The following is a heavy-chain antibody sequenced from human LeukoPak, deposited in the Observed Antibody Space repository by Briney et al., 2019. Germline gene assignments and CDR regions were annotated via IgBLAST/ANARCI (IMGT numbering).Heavy chain of an antibody. Sequence: GGSLRLSCAASGFTFSSYSMNWVRQAPGKGLEWVSSISSSSSYIYYADSVKGRFTISRDNAKNSLYLQMNSLRAEDTAVYYCARDGYSSSWYSGYYYYYMDVWGKGTTVTVSS. CDR1: GFTFSSYS. CDR3: ARDGYSSSWYSGYYYYYMDV. J-gene: IGHJ6*03. CDR2: ISSSSSYI. D-gene: IGHD6-13*01. V-gene: IGHV3-21*01.